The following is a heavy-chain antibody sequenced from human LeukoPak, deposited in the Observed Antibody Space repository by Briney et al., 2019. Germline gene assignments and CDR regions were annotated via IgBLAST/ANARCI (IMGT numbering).Heavy chain of an antibody. CDR2: TYYRSKWYN. J-gene: IGHJ4*02. CDR3: ASHWAQQVVSDY. V-gene: IGHV6-1*01. Sequence: SQTLSLTCAISGDSVSSNSATWNWIRQSPSRGLEWLGRTYYRSKWYNDYAVSVKSRITINPDTSKNQFSLQLNSVTPEDTAVYYCASHWAQQVVSDYWGQGTLVTVSS. CDR1: GDSVSSNSAT. D-gene: IGHD6-13*01.